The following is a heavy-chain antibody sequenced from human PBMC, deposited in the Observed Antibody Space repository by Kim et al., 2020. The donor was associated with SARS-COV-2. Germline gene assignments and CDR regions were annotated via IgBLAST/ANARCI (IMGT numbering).Heavy chain of an antibody. CDR1: GYTFTSYY. CDR2: INPSGGST. CDR3: ARDIPVTRGVGGRFDP. J-gene: IGHJ5*02. V-gene: IGHV1-46*01. Sequence: ASVKVSCKASGYTFTSYYMHWVRQAPGQGLEWMGIINPSGGSTSYAQKFQGRVTMTRDTSTSTVYMELSSLRSEDTAVYYCARDIPVTRGVGGRFDPWGQGTLVTVSS. D-gene: IGHD4-17*01.